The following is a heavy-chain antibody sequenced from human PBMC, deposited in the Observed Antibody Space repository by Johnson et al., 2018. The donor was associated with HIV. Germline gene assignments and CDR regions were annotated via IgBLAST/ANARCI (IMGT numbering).Heavy chain of an antibody. V-gene: IGHV3-30*03. CDR3: ARASLGAAPGILSAFDI. CDR2: ISYDGSNQ. D-gene: IGHD6-13*01. CDR1: GFTFSSYG. J-gene: IGHJ3*02. Sequence: QVQLVESGGGVVQPGRSLRLSCAASGFTFSSYGMHWVRQAPGKGLEWVAVISYDGSNQYFADSVQVRFTISRDKSKNTVYLQMNSLRAEDMAVYYCARASLGAAPGILSAFDIWGQGTVVTVSS.